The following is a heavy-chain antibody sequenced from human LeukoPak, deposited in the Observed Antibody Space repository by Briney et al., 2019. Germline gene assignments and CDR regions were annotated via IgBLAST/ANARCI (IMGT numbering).Heavy chain of an antibody. D-gene: IGHD6-13*01. CDR2: IYYSGST. J-gene: IGHJ3*02. CDR1: GGSISSYY. Sequence: SETLSLTCTVSGGSISSYYWSWIRQPPGKGLEWIGYIYYSGSTNYNPSLKSRVTISVDTSKNQFSLKLSSVTAADTAVYYCARGYWSWGSSSWRGGDAFDIWGQGTMVTVSS. CDR3: ARGYWSWGSSSWRGGDAFDI. V-gene: IGHV4-59*01.